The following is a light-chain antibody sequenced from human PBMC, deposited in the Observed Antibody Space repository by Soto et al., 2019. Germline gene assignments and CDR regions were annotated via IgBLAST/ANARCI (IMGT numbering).Light chain of an antibody. J-gene: IGLJ1*01. CDR3: SSYTSSSTLLYL. CDR2: QVR. V-gene: IGLV2-14*01. Sequence: QSALTQPASVSGSPGQSITISCTGTSSDVGGYNYVSWYQQHPGKAPKLMIYQVRNRPSGVSDRFSGSESGNTASLTISGLQAEDESDYYCSSYTSSSTLLYLFGTGTKVTVL. CDR1: SSDVGGYNY.